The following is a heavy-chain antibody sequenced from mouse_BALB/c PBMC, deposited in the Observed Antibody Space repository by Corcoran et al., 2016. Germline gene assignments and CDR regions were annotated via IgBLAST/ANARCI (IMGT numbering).Heavy chain of an antibody. V-gene: IGHV14-3*02. CDR2: IDPAKVNT. CDR1: GFNIKDTY. CDR3: ARLRFDY. D-gene: IGHD1-1*01. J-gene: IGHJ2*01. Sequence: EVQLQQSGAELVKPGASVKLSCTASGFNIKDTYMHWVKQRPEQGLEWIGRIDPAKVNTKYDPKFQGKATITADTSSNTDDLKISSLTSEDTAFYYCARLRFDYWCQGTTLTVSS.